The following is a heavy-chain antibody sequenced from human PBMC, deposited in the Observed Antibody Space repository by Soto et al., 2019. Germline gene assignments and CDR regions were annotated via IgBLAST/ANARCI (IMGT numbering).Heavy chain of an antibody. CDR1: GGSISSGDYY. V-gene: IGHV4-30-4*01. Sequence: QVQLQESGPGLVKPSQTLSLTCTVSGGSISSGDYYWSWIRQPPGKGLEWIGYIYYSGSTYYNPSLKSRVTISVDTSKNQFSLKLSSVTAADTAVYYCARAAYYDFWSGSNGAFDIWGQGTMVTVSS. J-gene: IGHJ3*02. CDR2: IYYSGST. D-gene: IGHD3-3*01. CDR3: ARAAYYDFWSGSNGAFDI.